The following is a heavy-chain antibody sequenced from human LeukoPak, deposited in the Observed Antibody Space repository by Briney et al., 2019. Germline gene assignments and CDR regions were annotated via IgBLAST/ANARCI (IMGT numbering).Heavy chain of an antibody. Sequence: GASVKVSCKASGYTFTSYGISWVRPAPGQGLEWMGWISAYNGNTNYAQKLQGRVTMTTDTSTSTAYMELRSLRSDDTAVYYCARDALYYYDSSGYYSDYWGQGTLVTVSS. V-gene: IGHV1-18*01. J-gene: IGHJ4*02. D-gene: IGHD3-22*01. CDR3: ARDALYYYDSSGYYSDY. CDR1: GYTFTSYG. CDR2: ISAYNGNT.